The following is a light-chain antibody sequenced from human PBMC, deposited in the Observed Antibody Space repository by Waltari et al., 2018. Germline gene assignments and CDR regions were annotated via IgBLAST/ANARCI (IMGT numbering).Light chain of an antibody. Sequence: EIVMTQSPATLSLSPGESATLSYKASQNVYTNLPWYQQKPAQAPRLLISGASARATGVPSRFSGSGSGTEFTLTISSLQSDDFAVYYCQQYNTWPPLTFGGGTRVDIK. CDR3: QQYNTWPPLT. V-gene: IGKV3-15*01. J-gene: IGKJ4*01. CDR2: GAS. CDR1: QNVYTN.